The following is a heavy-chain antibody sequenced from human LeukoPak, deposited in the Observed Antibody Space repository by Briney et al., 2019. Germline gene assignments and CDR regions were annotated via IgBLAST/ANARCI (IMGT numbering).Heavy chain of an antibody. CDR1: GFTFSSYS. J-gene: IGHJ5*02. Sequence: PGGSLRLSCAASGFTFSSYSMNWVRQAPGKGLEWVSYISGSSSTIYYADSVRGRFTISRDNAENSLYLQMNGLRAEDTAVYYCARIERRYSGYASVDPWGQGTLVTVSS. D-gene: IGHD5-12*01. CDR3: ARIERRYSGYASVDP. V-gene: IGHV3-48*01. CDR2: ISGSSSTI.